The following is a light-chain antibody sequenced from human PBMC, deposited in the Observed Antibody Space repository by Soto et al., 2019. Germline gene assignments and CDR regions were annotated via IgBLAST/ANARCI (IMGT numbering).Light chain of an antibody. J-gene: IGKJ1*01. V-gene: IGKV3-20*01. CDR3: QQYGGSPWT. CDR2: GAS. Sequence: EIVLTQSPATLSSSPGERATLSCRASQSVSNNYLAWYQQKPGQAPRLLIYGASIRSTGIPDRFSGSGSGTDFALTISRLEPEDFAVYHCQQYGGSPWTFGQGTKVEIK. CDR1: QSVSNNY.